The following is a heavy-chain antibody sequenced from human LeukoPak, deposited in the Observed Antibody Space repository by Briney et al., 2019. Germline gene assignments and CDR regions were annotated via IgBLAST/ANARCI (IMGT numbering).Heavy chain of an antibody. CDR2: IYHSGST. CDR1: GGSISSGGYS. J-gene: IGHJ3*02. V-gene: IGHV4-30-2*01. Sequence: SETLSLTCAVSGGSISSGGYSWSWIRQPPGKGLEWIGYIYHSGSTYYNPSLKSRVTISVDRSKNQFSLKLSSVTAADTAVYYCAREQDAFDIWGQGTMVTVPS. CDR3: AREQDAFDI.